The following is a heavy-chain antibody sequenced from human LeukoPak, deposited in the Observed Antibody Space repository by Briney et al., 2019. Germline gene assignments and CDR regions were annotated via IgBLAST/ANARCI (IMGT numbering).Heavy chain of an antibody. CDR3: ARAQYIVATNLQGAFDI. J-gene: IGHJ3*02. CDR2: INPNNGGT. Sequence: ASVKVSCKASGYTFTGYYMHWVRQAPGQGLEWMGWINPNNGGTNYAQKFQGWVTMTRDTSISTAYMELSRLRSDDTAVYYCARAQYIVATNLQGAFDIWGQGTMVTVSS. D-gene: IGHD5-12*01. CDR1: GYTFTGYY. V-gene: IGHV1-2*04.